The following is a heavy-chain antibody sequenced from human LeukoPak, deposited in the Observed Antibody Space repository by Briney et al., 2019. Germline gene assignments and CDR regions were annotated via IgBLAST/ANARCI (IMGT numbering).Heavy chain of an antibody. CDR2: ISHSDST. CDR3: ARGPYSYDSSGAFDI. J-gene: IGHJ3*02. Sequence: SETLSLTCTVSGYSINSDYYWGWIRQPPEKGLEWIGSISHSDSTYYNPSLKSRVTISVDTSKNQFSLKLNSVTAADTAVYFCARGPYSYDSSGAFDIWGQGTMVTVSS. CDR1: GYSINSDYY. D-gene: IGHD3-22*01. V-gene: IGHV4-38-2*02.